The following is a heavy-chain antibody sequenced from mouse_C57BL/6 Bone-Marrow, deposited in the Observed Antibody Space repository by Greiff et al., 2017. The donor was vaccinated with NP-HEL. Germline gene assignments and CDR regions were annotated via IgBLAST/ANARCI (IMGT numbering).Heavy chain of an antibody. J-gene: IGHJ3*01. D-gene: IGHD1-1*01. Sequence: QVQLQQPGAELVMPGASVKLSCKASGYTFTSYWMHWVKQRPGQGLEWIGEIDPSDSYTNYNQKFKGKSTLTVDKSSSTAYMQLSSLTSEDSAVYYCAIEGYYYGFAYWGQGTLVTVSA. CDR1: GYTFTSYW. CDR2: IDPSDSYT. V-gene: IGHV1-69*01. CDR3: AIEGYYYGFAY.